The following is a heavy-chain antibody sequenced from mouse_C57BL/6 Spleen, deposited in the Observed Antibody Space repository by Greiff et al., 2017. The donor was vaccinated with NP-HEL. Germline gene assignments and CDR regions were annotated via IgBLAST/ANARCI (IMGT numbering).Heavy chain of an antibody. V-gene: IGHV3-6*01. CDR1: GYSITSGYY. D-gene: IGHD2-5*01. J-gene: IGHJ1*03. Sequence: EVQLQESGPGLVKPSQSLSLTCSVTGYSITSGYYWNWIRQFPGNKLEWMGYISYDGSNNYNPSLKNRISITRDTSKNQFFLKLNSVTTEDTATYYCAREKAYYSNYNWYFDVWGTGTTVTVSS. CDR3: AREKAYYSNYNWYFDV. CDR2: ISYDGSN.